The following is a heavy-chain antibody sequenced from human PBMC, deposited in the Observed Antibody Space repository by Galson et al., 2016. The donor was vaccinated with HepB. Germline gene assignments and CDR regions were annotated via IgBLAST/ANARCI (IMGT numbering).Heavy chain of an antibody. D-gene: IGHD3-22*01. Sequence: SLRLSCAASGFTFSNYAIHWVRQAPGRGLEWVAVISFDGSNKYYADSVKGRFTISRDNSKNTLCLQMNNLRAEDTAVYYCAREVSRGYYEAFDDWGQGALVTVSS. CDR2: ISFDGSNK. J-gene: IGHJ4*02. V-gene: IGHV3-30-3*01. CDR3: AREVSRGYYEAFDD. CDR1: GFTFSNYA.